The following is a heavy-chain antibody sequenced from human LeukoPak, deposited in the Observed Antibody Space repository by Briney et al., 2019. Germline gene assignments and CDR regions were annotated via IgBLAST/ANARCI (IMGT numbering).Heavy chain of an antibody. CDR2: ISRSGDTI. J-gene: IGHJ4*02. D-gene: IGHD3-10*01. CDR1: GFTFSSFE. CDR3: ARDYASDC. Sequence: GGSLRLSCAASGFTFSSFEMNWVRQAPGKGLEWVSYISRSGDTIYFADSVKGRFTISRDNAKNSLYLQMSSLRAEDTAVYYCARDYASDCWGQGTLVTVSS. V-gene: IGHV3-48*03.